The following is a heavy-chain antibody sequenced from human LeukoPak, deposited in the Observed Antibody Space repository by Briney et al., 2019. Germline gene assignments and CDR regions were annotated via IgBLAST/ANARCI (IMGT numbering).Heavy chain of an antibody. CDR1: GGSISNYD. CDR2: IYTSGST. CDR3: ARDSWGIAVADWFDP. Sequence: TSETLSLTCTVSGGSISNYDWSWIRQPAGKGLEWIGRIYTSGSTNYNPSLKSRVTMSVDTSKNQFSLKLSSVTAADTAVYYCARDSWGIAVADWFDPWGQGTLVTVSS. V-gene: IGHV4-4*07. D-gene: IGHD6-19*01. J-gene: IGHJ5*02.